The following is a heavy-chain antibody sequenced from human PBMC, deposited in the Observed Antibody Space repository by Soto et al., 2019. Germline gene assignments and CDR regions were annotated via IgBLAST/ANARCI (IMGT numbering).Heavy chain of an antibody. V-gene: IGHV3-33*01. Sequence: GESLKISCAASGFTFSSYGMHWVRQAPGKGLEWVAVIWYDGSNKYYADSVKGRFTISRDHSKNTLYLQMNSLRAEDTAVYYCARDFSRTYSGSYFDYWGQGTLVTVSS. CDR1: GFTFSSYG. CDR3: ARDFSRTYSGSYFDY. D-gene: IGHD1-26*01. J-gene: IGHJ4*02. CDR2: IWYDGSNK.